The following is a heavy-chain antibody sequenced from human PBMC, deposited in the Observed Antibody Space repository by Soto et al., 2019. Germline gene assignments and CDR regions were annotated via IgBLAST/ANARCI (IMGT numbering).Heavy chain of an antibody. D-gene: IGHD2-15*01. V-gene: IGHV3-7*05. CDR2: VKQDGSER. Sequence: EVQLVESGGGLVQPGGSLRLSCAASGFSFSDYWMSWVRQAPGKGLEWVANVKQDGSERYYVDSVKGRFTISRDNAKNSLYLQMNGLRAEDTAVYYCARERVVVPATSFYYYALDVWGQGTTVTVSS. CDR3: ARERVVVPATSFYYYALDV. J-gene: IGHJ6*02. CDR1: GFSFSDYW.